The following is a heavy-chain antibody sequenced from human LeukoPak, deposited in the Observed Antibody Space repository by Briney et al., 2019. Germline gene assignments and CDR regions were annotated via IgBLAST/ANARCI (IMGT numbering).Heavy chain of an antibody. CDR2: INPNSGGT. V-gene: IGHV1-2*02. Sequence: GASVKVSCRASGYTFTGYYMHWVRQAPGQGLEWMGWINPNSGGTNYAQKFQGRVTMTRDTSISTAYMELSRLRSDDTAVYYCASMGTKILESDAFDIWGQGTMVTVSS. CDR1: GYTFTGYY. D-gene: IGHD1-1*01. J-gene: IGHJ3*02. CDR3: ASMGTKILESDAFDI.